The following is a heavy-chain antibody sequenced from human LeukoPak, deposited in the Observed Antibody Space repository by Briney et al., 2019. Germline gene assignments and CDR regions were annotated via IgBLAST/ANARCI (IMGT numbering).Heavy chain of an antibody. CDR1: GFTFSTYW. J-gene: IGHJ4*02. D-gene: IGHD4-11*01. CDR3: ARISTVTTGY. V-gene: IGHV3-74*01. CDR2: INSDGRST. Sequence: PGGSLRLSCAASGFTFSTYWIHWVRQTPGKGLLWVSRINSDGRSTTYADSVQGRFTISRDNAKNTVHLQMNSLRAEDTAVYYCARISTVTTGYWGQGTLVTVSS.